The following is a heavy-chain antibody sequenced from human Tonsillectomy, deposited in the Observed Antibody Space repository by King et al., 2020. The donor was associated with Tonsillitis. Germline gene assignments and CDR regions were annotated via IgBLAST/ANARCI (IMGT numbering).Heavy chain of an antibody. CDR3: ARQCYSNPKFDY. CDR2: IYYSGST. Sequence: QLQESGPGLVKPSETLSLTCTVSGGSISSSSYYWGWIRQPPGKGLEWIGSIYYSGSTYYNPSIKSRVTISVATTKNQFSLKLSSVTAAATAVYYCARQCYSNPKFDYWGQGTLVTVSS. D-gene: IGHD4-11*01. J-gene: IGHJ4*02. CDR1: GGSISSSSYY. V-gene: IGHV4-39*07.